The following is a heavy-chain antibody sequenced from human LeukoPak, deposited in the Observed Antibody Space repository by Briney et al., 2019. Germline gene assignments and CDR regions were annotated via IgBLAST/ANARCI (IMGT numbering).Heavy chain of an antibody. D-gene: IGHD4-17*01. J-gene: IGHJ6*02. CDR3: ARTDYALYYGMDV. CDR2: IYYSGST. Sequence: SQTLSLTCTVSGGSISSGGYYWSWIRQHPGKGLEWIGYIYYSGSTYYNPSLKSRVTISVDTSKNQFSLKLSSVTAADTAVYYCARTDYALYYGMDVWGQGTTVTVSS. CDR1: GGSISSGGYY. V-gene: IGHV4-31*03.